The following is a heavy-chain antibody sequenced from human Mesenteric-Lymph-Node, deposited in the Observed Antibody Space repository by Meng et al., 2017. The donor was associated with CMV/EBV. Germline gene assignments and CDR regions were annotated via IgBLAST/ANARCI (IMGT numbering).Heavy chain of an antibody. J-gene: IGHJ5*02. Sequence: SETLSLTCAVSGGPISSGDYYWSWIRQPPGKGLEWIGYIYKSGSAYYNPSLKSRVTISVDTSKNQFSLKLSSVTAADTAVYYCARVEAAPNWFDPWGQGTLVTVSS. V-gene: IGHV4-30-4*01. CDR3: ARVEAAPNWFDP. CDR2: IYKSGSA. CDR1: GGPISSGDYY. D-gene: IGHD6-13*01.